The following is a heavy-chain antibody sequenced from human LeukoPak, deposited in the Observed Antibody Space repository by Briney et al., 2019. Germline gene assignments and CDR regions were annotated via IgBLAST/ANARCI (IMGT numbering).Heavy chain of an antibody. D-gene: IGHD3-3*01. V-gene: IGHV3-64*01. J-gene: IGHJ4*02. CDR2: ISSNGGST. Sequence: GGSLRLSCAASRFTFTSYAMHSVRQAPGKGLEYFSAISSNGGSTYYANSVKGRFTISRDNSKNTLYLQMGSLRAEDMAVYYCARGYDFWSGYWSHSDYWGQGTLVTVSS. CDR1: RFTFTSYA. CDR3: ARGYDFWSGYWSHSDY.